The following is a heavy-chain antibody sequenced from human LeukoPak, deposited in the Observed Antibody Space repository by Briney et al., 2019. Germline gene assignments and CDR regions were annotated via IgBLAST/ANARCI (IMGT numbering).Heavy chain of an antibody. CDR3: ATRRYFDWLNAFDI. D-gene: IGHD3-9*01. V-gene: IGHV3-74*01. Sequence: PGGSLRLSCAASGFTFSSYWMHWVRQAPGKGLVWVSRINSDGSTTNYADSVKGRFTISRDNAKNSLYLQMNSLRAEDTAVYYCATRRYFDWLNAFDIWGQGTMVTVSS. CDR2: INSDGSTT. CDR1: GFTFSSYW. J-gene: IGHJ3*02.